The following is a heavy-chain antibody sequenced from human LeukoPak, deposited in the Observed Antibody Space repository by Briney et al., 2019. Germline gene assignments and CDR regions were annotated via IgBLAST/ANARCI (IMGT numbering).Heavy chain of an antibody. V-gene: IGHV1-46*01. CDR2: INPTGGST. CDR1: GYTFTSYY. Sequence: ASVKVSCKASGYTFTSYYMHWVRQAPGEGLEWMGIINPTGGSTSYAQKFQGRVTMTRDTSTSTVYMELSSLRSEDTAVYYCARKGVYCSGGSCGRFYYFDYWGQGTLVTVSS. J-gene: IGHJ4*02. D-gene: IGHD2-15*01. CDR3: ARKGVYCSGGSCGRFYYFDY.